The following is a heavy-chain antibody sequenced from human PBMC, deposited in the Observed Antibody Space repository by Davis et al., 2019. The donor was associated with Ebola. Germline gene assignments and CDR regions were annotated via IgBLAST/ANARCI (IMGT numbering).Heavy chain of an antibody. D-gene: IGHD6-6*01. CDR1: VITFSSYA. V-gene: IGHV3-23*01. CDR3: ARDRSSYYYYGMDV. J-gene: IGHJ6*02. Sequence: GGSLRLSCADSVITFSSYAMTWVRQAPGKGLEWVSAISGSGGNTYYADSVKGRFTISRDNSKNTLYLQMNSLRAEDTAVYYCARDRSSYYYYGMDVLGQGTTVTVSS. CDR2: ISGSGGNT.